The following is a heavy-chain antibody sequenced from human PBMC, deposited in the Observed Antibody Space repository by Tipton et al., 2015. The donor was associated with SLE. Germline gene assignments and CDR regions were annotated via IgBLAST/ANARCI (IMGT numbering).Heavy chain of an antibody. J-gene: IGHJ4*02. CDR1: GGSISSSGYY. CDR2: IYYSGST. Sequence: TLSLTCTVSGGSISSSGYYWGWIRQPPGKGLEWIGSIYYSGSTYYNPSLKSRVTISVDTSKNQFSLRLSSVTAADTAVYYCARGVVVAAAEDDFDYWGQGTLVTVSS. CDR3: ARGVVVAAAEDDFDY. D-gene: IGHD2-15*01. V-gene: IGHV4-39*07.